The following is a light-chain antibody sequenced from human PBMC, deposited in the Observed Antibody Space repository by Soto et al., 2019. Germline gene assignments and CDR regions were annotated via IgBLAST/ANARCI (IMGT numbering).Light chain of an antibody. Sequence: QLVLTQSSSASASLGSSVKLTCILSSGHSTYIIAWHQQQPGKAPRFLMTLNRSGSYNRGSGVPDRFSGSSSGADRYLTISNLQFEDEGDYYCETWYSNTHKVFGGGTKLTVL. CDR2: LNRSGSY. V-gene: IGLV4-60*02. J-gene: IGLJ3*02. CDR1: SGHSTYI. CDR3: ETWYSNTHKV.